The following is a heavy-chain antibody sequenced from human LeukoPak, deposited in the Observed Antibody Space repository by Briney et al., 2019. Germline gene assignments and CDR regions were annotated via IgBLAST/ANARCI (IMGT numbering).Heavy chain of an antibody. CDR1: GGSFSGYY. CDR2: IYYSGST. J-gene: IGHJ4*02. Sequence: SETLSLTCAVYGGSFSGYYWSWIRQPPGKGLEWIGYIYYSGSTNYSPSLKSRVTMSVDTSNNQFSLKLSSVTTADTAVYYFARSTDSSGWLPLDYWGQGTLVTVSS. CDR3: ARSTDSSGWLPLDY. V-gene: IGHV4-59*01. D-gene: IGHD6-19*01.